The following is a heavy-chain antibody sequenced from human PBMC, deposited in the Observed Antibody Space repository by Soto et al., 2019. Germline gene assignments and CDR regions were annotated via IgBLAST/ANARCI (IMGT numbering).Heavy chain of an antibody. CDR1: GGSISSSTYY. CDR2: IYYSGRT. CDR3: AMGRRGAVREYSYGYNWFDP. Sequence: QLQLQESGPGLVKPSETLSLTCTVSGGSISSSTYYWGWIRQPPGKGLEWIGSIYYSGRTYYNLSLKSRVTISADTSKNQFSLKLSSVTAADTAVYYCAMGRRGAVREYSYGYNWFDPWGQGTLVTVSS. D-gene: IGHD5-18*01. J-gene: IGHJ5*02. V-gene: IGHV4-39*01.